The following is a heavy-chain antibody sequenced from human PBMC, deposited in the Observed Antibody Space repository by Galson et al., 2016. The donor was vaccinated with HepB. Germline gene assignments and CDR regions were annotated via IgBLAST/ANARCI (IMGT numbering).Heavy chain of an antibody. V-gene: IGHV4-30-4*01. CDR2: IYYSGCI. CDR1: GGSISSADYY. J-gene: IGHJ4*02. CDR3: ARQADDRRNGTQGGASLKGRVNVSVETSKNQFSLKLTSLTAADTAVDYCAREGYDSRTEDY. D-gene: IGHD1-14*01. Sequence: TLSPTCTVSGGSISSADYYWSWIRQPPGKGLEWIGNIYYSGCIDHNPSLQSPVNISVATSKKQFHLKPPSVTAAASAVYYCARQADDRRNGTQGGASLKGRVNVSVETSKNQFSLKLTSLTAADTAVDYCAREGYDSRTEDYWGQGIMVTVSS.